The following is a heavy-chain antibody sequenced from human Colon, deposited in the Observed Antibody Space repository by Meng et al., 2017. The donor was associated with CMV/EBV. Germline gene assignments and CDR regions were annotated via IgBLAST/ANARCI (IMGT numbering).Heavy chain of an antibody. J-gene: IGHJ4*02. D-gene: IGHD4-11*01. CDR2: ISTYNGDT. Sequence: ASVKVSCKTSGYTFNNFGISWVRQAPGQGLEWLAWISTYNGDTYYAQKFQGRVTMTTDSSTSTAYMELRSLTSDDTAIYFCAKDAGGRYSDYWGQGTLVTVS. V-gene: IGHV1-18*01. CDR1: GYTFNNFG. CDR3: AKDAGGRYSDY.